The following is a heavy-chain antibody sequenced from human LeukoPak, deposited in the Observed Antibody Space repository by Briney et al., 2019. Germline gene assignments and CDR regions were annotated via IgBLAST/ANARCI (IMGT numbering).Heavy chain of an antibody. CDR2: ITTSGGST. D-gene: IGHD3-22*01. CDR3: VCYDNAAEYFHY. V-gene: IGHV3-23*01. J-gene: IGHJ1*01. CDR1: GFTFSAYA. Sequence: GGSLRLSCEASGFTFSAYAMSWVRQAPGKGLEWVSSITTSGGSTSYADSVKGRFTIFRDNSKNTLYLRMNSLRAEDTALYYCVCYDNAAEYFHYWGQGTLVTVSS.